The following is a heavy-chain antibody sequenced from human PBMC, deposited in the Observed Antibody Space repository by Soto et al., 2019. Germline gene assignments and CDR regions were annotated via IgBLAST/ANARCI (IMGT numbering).Heavy chain of an antibody. J-gene: IGHJ4*02. D-gene: IGHD3-9*01. Sequence: GESLKISCAASGFTLSSNGMHWVRQAPGKGLEWVAVIWYDGSYKSYADSVKGRFTISRDNSRNTLYLQMNSLRAEDTAVYYCARDGDTYDDIMIGYSAIDYWGQGTLVTVSS. CDR3: ARDGDTYDDIMIGYSAIDY. CDR1: GFTLSSNG. V-gene: IGHV3-33*01. CDR2: IWYDGSYK.